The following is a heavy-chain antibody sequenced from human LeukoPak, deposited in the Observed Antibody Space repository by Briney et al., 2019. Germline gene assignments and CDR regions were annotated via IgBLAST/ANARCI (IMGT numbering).Heavy chain of an antibody. J-gene: IGHJ4*02. CDR1: GGSISSSSYY. CDR2: IYHSGST. CDR3: ASSLRGSGQIFDY. Sequence: PSETLSLTCSVSGGSISSSSYYWGWIRQPPGKGLEWIGSIYHSGSTYYNPSLKSRVTISVDTSKNQFSLKLSSVTAADTAVYYCASSLRGSGQIFDYWGQGTLVTVSS. D-gene: IGHD2-15*01. V-gene: IGHV4-39*07.